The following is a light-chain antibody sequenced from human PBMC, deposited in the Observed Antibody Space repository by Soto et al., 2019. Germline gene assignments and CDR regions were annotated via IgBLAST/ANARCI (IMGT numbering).Light chain of an antibody. CDR3: QQYNSLAPYS. CDR1: QSISFW. Sequence: DIQMTQSPSTLSASVGDRVTITCRSSQSISFWLAWYQQKPGKAPKLLIYDASTLYSGVPSRFSGSRSGTEFTLTISSLQPDDFASYYCQQYNSLAPYSFGQGTKLEI. CDR2: DAS. J-gene: IGKJ2*03. V-gene: IGKV1-5*01.